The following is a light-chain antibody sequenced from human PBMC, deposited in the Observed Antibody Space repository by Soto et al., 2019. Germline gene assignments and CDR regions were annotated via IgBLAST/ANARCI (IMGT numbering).Light chain of an antibody. CDR3: QQFNNWPWT. V-gene: IGKV3-15*01. Sequence: EIVMTQSPATLSVSPGGRATLSCRASQSISDTLAWYQQKPGQAPRLLIYGASTRAPGFPARFSGSGSGTDFTLTISLQSEDFAVYYCQQFNNWPWTFGQGTKVEIK. CDR1: QSISDT. CDR2: GAS. J-gene: IGKJ1*01.